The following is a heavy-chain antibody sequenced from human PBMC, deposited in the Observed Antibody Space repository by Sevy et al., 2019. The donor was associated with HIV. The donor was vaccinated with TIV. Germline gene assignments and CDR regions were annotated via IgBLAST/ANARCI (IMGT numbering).Heavy chain of an antibody. CDR1: GFTFSSYA. CDR3: AKGQTDYYDTSGPVDY. V-gene: IGHV3-30*18. Sequence: GGSLRLSCAASGFTFSSYAMHWVRQAPGKGLEWVAAIPYDGSSKYYADSVKGRLTISRDNSKNTLYLQMNSLRAEDTALYYCAKGQTDYYDTSGPVDYWGQGTLVNVSS. J-gene: IGHJ4*02. CDR2: IPYDGSSK. D-gene: IGHD3-22*01.